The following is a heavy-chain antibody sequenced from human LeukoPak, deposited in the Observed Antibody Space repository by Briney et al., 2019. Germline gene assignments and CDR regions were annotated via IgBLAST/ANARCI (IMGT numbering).Heavy chain of an antibody. CDR2: INPNSGGT. J-gene: IGHJ6*02. Sequence: ASVKVSCKASGYTFTGYYMHWVRQAPGQGLEWMGWINPNSGGTNYAQKFQGRVTMTRDTSISTAYMELSRLRSDDTAVYYCARVFRSNMIVVIGMDVWGQGTTVTVFS. CDR1: GYTFTGYY. V-gene: IGHV1-2*02. CDR3: ARVFRSNMIVVIGMDV. D-gene: IGHD3-22*01.